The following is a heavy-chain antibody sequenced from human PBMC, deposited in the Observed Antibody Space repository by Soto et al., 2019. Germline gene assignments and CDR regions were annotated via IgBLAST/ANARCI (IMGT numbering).Heavy chain of an antibody. CDR2: IHNSGSP. D-gene: IGHD1-26*01. J-gene: IGHJ6*02. CDR1: GASIYNGGYF. Sequence: SETLSLTCSVSGASIYNGGYFWSWIRQSPGKGLEWIGHIHNSGSPYNNPSLKSRVTISVDKSKNQFSLKLSSVTAADTAVYYCARVSGSYYYGMDVWGQGTTVTVSS. CDR3: ARVSGSYYYGMDV. V-gene: IGHV4-30-4*01.